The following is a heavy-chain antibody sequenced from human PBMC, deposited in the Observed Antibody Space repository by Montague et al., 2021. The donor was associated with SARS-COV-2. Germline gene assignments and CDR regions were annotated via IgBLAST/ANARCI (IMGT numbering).Heavy chain of an antibody. CDR1: GGSITNDD. CDR2: IFKNGET. Sequence: SETLSLTCTVSGGSITNDDWSWIRQRPGKGLEWIVIIFKNGETAXXPSLKSRVIISVDTSKSQFSLKVTSVTAADTAVYYCARYYERSLDVWGQGTTVTVSS. CDR3: ARYYERSLDV. V-gene: IGHV4-59*08. D-gene: IGHD3-22*01. J-gene: IGHJ6*02.